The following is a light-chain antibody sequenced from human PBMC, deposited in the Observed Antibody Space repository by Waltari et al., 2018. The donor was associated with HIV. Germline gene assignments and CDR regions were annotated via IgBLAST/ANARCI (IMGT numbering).Light chain of an antibody. J-gene: IGLJ1*01. CDR3: GTWDSSLNLYV. CDR2: DNE. V-gene: IGLV1-51*01. Sequence: QSVLTHPPSVSAAPGQKVAISCSGGNSNLANNYVSWYQQVPGKAPRLLSYDNEKRPPGIPDRFSASKAGVSATLGITGLQIVDEADYYCGTWDSSLNLYVFGPGTTVAVL. CDR1: NSNLANNY.